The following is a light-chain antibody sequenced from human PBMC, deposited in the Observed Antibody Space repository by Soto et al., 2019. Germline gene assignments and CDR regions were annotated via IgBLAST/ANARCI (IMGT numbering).Light chain of an antibody. V-gene: IGKV3-15*01. J-gene: IGKJ1*01. Sequence: DILMTRSPDTLSVSLGEISTLSCRASQSVDGYLAWYHQRPVQYPRLLIYGASTRATGVPDRFTGSGSGTESTLTITRLHSEDFGVYYCQQYNNWPRTFGQGTKWIS. CDR2: GAS. CDR3: QQYNNWPRT. CDR1: QSVDGY.